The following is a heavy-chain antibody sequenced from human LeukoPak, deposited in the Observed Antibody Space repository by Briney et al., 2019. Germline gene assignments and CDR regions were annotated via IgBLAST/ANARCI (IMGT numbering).Heavy chain of an antibody. D-gene: IGHD5-18*01. V-gene: IGHV4-34*01. CDR3: ARGPASVHTAMAYYFDY. J-gene: IGHJ4*02. CDR2: INHSGST. Sequence: PSETLSLTCAVYGGSFSGYYWSWIRQPPGKGLEWIGEINHSGSTNYNPSLKSRVTISVDTSKNQFSLKLSSVTAADTAVYYCARGPASVHTAMAYYFDYWGQGTLVTVSS. CDR1: GGSFSGYY.